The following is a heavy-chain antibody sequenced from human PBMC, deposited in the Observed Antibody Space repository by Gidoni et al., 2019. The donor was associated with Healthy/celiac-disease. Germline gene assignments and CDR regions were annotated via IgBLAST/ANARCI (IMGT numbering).Heavy chain of an antibody. V-gene: IGHV4-30-2*03. CDR3: ARHVVGYDGTPTYDFDN. D-gene: IGHD2-2*01. Sequence: RSIYYSGSTYNTPSLKSRVTISVDTSKNTFSMKLSSVTAADTAVYYCARHVVGYDGTPTYDFDNWGQGTLVTVSS. J-gene: IGHJ4*02. CDR2: IYYSGST.